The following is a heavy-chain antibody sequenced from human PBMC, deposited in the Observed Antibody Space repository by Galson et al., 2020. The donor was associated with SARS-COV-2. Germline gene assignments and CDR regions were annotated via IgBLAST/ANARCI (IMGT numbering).Heavy chain of an antibody. D-gene: IGHD2-15*01. Sequence: ETSETLSLTCTVSGGSISSYYWSWIRQPAGKGLEWIGRIYTSGSTNYNPSLTSRVTMSVDTSKNQFSLKLSSVTAADTAVYYCARDPVGYCSGGSCYSGGFDYWGQGTLVTVSS. CDR3: ARDPVGYCSGGSCYSGGFDY. V-gene: IGHV4-4*07. CDR1: GGSISSYY. CDR2: IYTSGST. J-gene: IGHJ4*02.